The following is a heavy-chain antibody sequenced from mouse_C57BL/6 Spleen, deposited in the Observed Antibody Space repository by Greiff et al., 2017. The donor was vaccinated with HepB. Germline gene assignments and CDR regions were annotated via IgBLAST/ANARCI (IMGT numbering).Heavy chain of an antibody. J-gene: IGHJ2*01. CDR2: IDPSDSYT. CDR3: ARAGYGSSWDY. D-gene: IGHD1-1*01. Sequence: VQLKQPGAELVMPGASVKLSCKASGYTFTSYWMHWVKQRPGQGLEWIGEIDPSDSYTNYNQKFKGKSTLTVDKSSSTAYMQLSSLTSEDSAVYYCARAGYGSSWDYWGQGTTLTVSS. CDR1: GYTFTSYW. V-gene: IGHV1-69*01.